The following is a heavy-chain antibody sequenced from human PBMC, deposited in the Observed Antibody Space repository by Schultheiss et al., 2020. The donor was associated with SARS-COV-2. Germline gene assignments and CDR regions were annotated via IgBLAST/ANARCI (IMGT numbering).Heavy chain of an antibody. Sequence: GGSLRLSCAASGFTFSSYSMNWVRQAPGKGLEWVAVIWYDGSNKYYADSVKGRFTISRDNSKNTLYLQMNSLRAEDTAVYYCARGRRRYYFDYWGQGTLVTVSS. V-gene: IGHV3-33*08. CDR1: GFTFSSYS. CDR2: IWYDGSNK. J-gene: IGHJ4*02. CDR3: ARGRRRYYFDY.